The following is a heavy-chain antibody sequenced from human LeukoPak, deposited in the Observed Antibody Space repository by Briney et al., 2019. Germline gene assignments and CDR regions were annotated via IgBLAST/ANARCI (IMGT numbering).Heavy chain of an antibody. CDR2: MYYSGST. J-gene: IGHJ4*02. Sequence: PSETLSLTCTVSGGSISTSRHYWGWIRQPPGKGLEWIGSMYYSGSTYYNPPLKSRVTISVDTYKSRFSLRLSSVTAADTAVYYCATTVTTRYYFDYWGQGTLVTVSS. CDR3: ATTVTTRYYFDY. D-gene: IGHD4-17*01. V-gene: IGHV4-39*01. CDR1: GGSISTSRHY.